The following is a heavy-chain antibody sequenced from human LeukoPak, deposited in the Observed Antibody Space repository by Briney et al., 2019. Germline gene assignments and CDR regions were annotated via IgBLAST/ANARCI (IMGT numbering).Heavy chain of an antibody. CDR2: INPNSGGT. CDR1: GYTFTGYY. Sequence: ASVTVSCKASGYTFTGYYMHWVRQPPAQGLEWMGWINPNSGGTNYAQKFQGRVTMTRDTSISTAYMELSRLRSDDTAVYYCARLSIAGQTSQGYDYWGQGTLVTVSS. D-gene: IGHD6-6*01. J-gene: IGHJ4*02. CDR3: ARLSIAGQTSQGYDY. V-gene: IGHV1-2*02.